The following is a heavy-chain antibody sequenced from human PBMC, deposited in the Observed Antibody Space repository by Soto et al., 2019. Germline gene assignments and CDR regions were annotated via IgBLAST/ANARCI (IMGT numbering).Heavy chain of an antibody. CDR2: ISPGSDIR. D-gene: IGHD3-16*01. J-gene: IGHJ4*02. CDR1: GFSLRDYY. Sequence: GSLRLSCAASGFSLRDYYMTWIRQTPGKGLKLLSYISPGSDIRKYADSVEGRLTISRDNAKNLLYLHMNSLRAEDTTGYCCTRDPRITDFWGQGTLVTVSS. CDR3: TRDPRITDF. V-gene: IGHV3-11*01.